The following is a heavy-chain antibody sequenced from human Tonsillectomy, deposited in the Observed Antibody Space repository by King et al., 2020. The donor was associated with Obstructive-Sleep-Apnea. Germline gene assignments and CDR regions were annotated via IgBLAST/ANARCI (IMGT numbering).Heavy chain of an antibody. D-gene: IGHD3-22*01. V-gene: IGHV3-7*01. J-gene: IGHJ4*02. Sequence: VQLVESGGGLVQPGGSLRLSCAASGFTFSSYWMSWVRQAPGKGLEWVANIKQDGSEKYYVDSVKGRFTISRDNAKNSLYLQMNSLRAEDTAVYYCARVPYYDSSGYYFYFDYWGQGTLVTVSS. CDR3: ARVPYYDSSGYYFYFDY. CDR1: GFTFSSYW. CDR2: IKQDGSEK.